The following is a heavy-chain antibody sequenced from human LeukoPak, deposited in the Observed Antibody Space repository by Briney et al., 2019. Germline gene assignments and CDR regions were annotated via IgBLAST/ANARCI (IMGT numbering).Heavy chain of an antibody. J-gene: IGHJ5*02. CDR3: ARLTTVTSNWFDP. CDR1: GGSISSYY. D-gene: IGHD4-17*01. CDR2: IHYSGST. V-gene: IGHV4-59*01. Sequence: PSETLSLTCTVSGGSISSYYWSWIRQSPGKGLEWIGYIHYSGSTNYNPSLKSRVTISVDTSKNQFSLKLSSVTAADTAVYYCARLTTVTSNWFDPWGQGTLVTVSS.